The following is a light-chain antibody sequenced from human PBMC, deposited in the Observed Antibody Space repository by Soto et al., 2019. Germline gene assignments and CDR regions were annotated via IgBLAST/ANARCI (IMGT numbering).Light chain of an antibody. CDR3: SSYRSRSTVV. CDR1: SSDVGGYNY. V-gene: IGLV2-14*01. CDR2: DVS. J-gene: IGLJ2*01. Sequence: QSALTQPASVSGSPGQSITISCTGTSSDVGGYNYVSWYQQHPGKAPKLIIYDVSNRPSGVSNRFSGSKSGNTASLTISGLQAEDEADYYCSSYRSRSTVVFGGGTKLTLL.